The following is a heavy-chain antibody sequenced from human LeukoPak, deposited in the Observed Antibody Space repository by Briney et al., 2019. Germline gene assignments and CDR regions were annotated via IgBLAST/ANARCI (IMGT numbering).Heavy chain of an antibody. D-gene: IGHD4-17*01. V-gene: IGHV3-7*01. CDR3: ARLGARQMLEY. J-gene: IGHJ4*02. Sequence: GGSLRLSCAASGFTFSSYWMSWVRQAPGKGLEWVANIKQDGGQIYYLESVKGRFTVSRDNAKNSLYLQMNSLRAEDTAVYYCARLGARQMLEYWGQGTLVTVSS. CDR2: IKQDGGQI. CDR1: GFTFSSYW.